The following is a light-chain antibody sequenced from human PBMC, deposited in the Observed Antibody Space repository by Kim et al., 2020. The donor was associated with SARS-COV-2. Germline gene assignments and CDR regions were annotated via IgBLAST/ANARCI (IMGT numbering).Light chain of an antibody. CDR1: QSVSSN. V-gene: IGKV3-15*01. CDR3: QQSNNWPRT. J-gene: IGKJ1*01. CDR2: GAS. Sequence: EIVMTQSPATLSVSPGERATLSCRASQSVSSNLAWYQQKCGQAPRLLIYGASTRATGVPAMFSGSGSGTEFTLTISSLQSEDFAVYYCQQSNNWPRTFGQGTKVDIK.